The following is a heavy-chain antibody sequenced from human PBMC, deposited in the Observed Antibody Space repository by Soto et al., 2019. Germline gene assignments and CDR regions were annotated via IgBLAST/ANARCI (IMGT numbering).Heavy chain of an antibody. CDR1: GGSISSGGYY. V-gene: IGHV4-31*03. D-gene: IGHD5-12*01. CDR2: IYYSGST. J-gene: IGHJ6*03. CDR3: ARGHSGYYNYYYYMDV. Sequence: SETLSLTCTVSGGSISSGGYYWSWIRQHPGKGLEWIGYIYYSGSTYYNPSLKSRVTISVDTSKNQFSLKLSSVTAADTAVYYCARGHSGYYNYYYYMDVWGKGTTVTVSS.